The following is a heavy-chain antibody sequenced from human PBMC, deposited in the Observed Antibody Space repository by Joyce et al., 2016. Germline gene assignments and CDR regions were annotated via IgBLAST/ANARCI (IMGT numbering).Heavy chain of an antibody. CDR1: GFTFRSHG. Sequence: QVQLVESGGGVVQPGRSLRLYCVVSGFTFRSHGMHWVRQDPGKGLEWVAVIWFDGSNEYYTDAVKGRFTISRDNSKNTLYLQMNSLRAEDTAVYYCARDSSNKKIDQWGQGTQVTVSS. CDR3: ARDSSNKKIDQ. J-gene: IGHJ4*02. V-gene: IGHV3-33*01. CDR2: IWFDGSNE. D-gene: IGHD1/OR15-1a*01.